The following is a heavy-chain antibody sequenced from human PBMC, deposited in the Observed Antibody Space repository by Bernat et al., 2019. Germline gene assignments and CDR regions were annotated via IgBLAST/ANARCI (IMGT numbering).Heavy chain of an antibody. Sequence: QVQLVESGGGVVQPGRSLRLSCAASGFTFSSYAMHWVRQAPGKGLEWVAVISYDGSNKNSADSVTVRFTISRDNYKHTLYLQRNSLRAGDPAVYYCARVPTPPYRVVATHLTNWFDPWGQGTLVTVPA. D-gene: IGHD5-12*01. J-gene: IGHJ5*02. V-gene: IGHV3-30-3*01. CDR1: GFTFSSYA. CDR3: ARVPTPPYRVVATHLTNWFDP. CDR2: ISYDGSNK.